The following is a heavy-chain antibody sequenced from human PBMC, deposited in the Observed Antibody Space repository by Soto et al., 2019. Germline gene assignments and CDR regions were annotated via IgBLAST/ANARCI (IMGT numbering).Heavy chain of an antibody. D-gene: IGHD5-18*01. J-gene: IGHJ6*02. CDR2: ISYDGSNK. Sequence: GESLKISCAASGFTFSSYAMHWVRQAPGKGLEWMAVISYDGSNKYYTDSVKGRFTISRDNSKNTLYLQMNSLRAEDTAVYYCARDRSYGYTIAYYYYGMDVWGQGTTVTVSS. CDR1: GFTFSSYA. V-gene: IGHV3-30-3*01. CDR3: ARDRSYGYTIAYYYYGMDV.